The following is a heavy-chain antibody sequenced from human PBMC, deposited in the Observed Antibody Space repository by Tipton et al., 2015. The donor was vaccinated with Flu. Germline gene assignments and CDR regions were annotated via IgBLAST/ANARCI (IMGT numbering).Heavy chain of an antibody. CDR3: ARDGGSSYYSNYVLSWFDP. D-gene: IGHD4-11*01. Sequence: TLSLTCTVSGGYVNRDDYYWSWIRQPAGKGLEWIGRIYTSGSTNYNPSLKSRVTMSVDTSKNQFSLELSSVTAADTAVYYCARDGGSSYYSNYVLSWFDPWGQGTLVTVSS. CDR2: IYTSGST. CDR1: GGYVNRDDYY. V-gene: IGHV4-61*02. J-gene: IGHJ5*02.